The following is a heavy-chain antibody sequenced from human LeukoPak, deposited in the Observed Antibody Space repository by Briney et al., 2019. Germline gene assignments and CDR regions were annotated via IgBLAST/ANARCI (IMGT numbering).Heavy chain of an antibody. CDR3: ARARRFKPGNWFDP. J-gene: IGHJ5*02. Sequence: PSETLSLTCTVSGGSISSGSYYWSWIRQPAGKGLEWIGRIYTSGSTNYNPSLKSRVTISEDTSKNQFSLKLSSVTAADTALYYCARARRFKPGNWFDPWGQGTLVTVSS. D-gene: IGHD3-3*01. V-gene: IGHV4-61*02. CDR1: GGSISSGSYY. CDR2: IYTSGST.